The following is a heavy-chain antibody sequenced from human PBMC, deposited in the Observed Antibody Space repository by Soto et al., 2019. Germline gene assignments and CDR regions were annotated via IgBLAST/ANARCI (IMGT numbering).Heavy chain of an antibody. V-gene: IGHV1-58*01. Sequence: SVKVSCKASGFTFTSSAVQWVRQARGQRLEWIGWIVVGSGNTNYAQKFQERVTITRDMSTSTAYMEPSSLRSEDTAVYYCAAGYGGPHAFDIWGQGTMVTVSS. CDR3: AAGYGGPHAFDI. CDR2: IVVGSGNT. D-gene: IGHD4-17*01. J-gene: IGHJ3*02. CDR1: GFTFTSSA.